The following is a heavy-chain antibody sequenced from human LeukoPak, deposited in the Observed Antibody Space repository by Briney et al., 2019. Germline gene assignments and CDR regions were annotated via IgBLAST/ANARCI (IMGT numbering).Heavy chain of an antibody. V-gene: IGHV1-69*01. D-gene: IGHD2-2*01. J-gene: IGHJ4*02. CDR1: GGTFSSYA. Sequence: ASVKVSCKASGGTFSSYAISWVRQAPGQGLEWMGGIIPIFGTANYAQKFQGRVTITADESTSTAYMELSSLRSEDTAVYYCARIGYCSSTSCPYFDYWGQGTLVTVSS. CDR3: ARIGYCSSTSCPYFDY. CDR2: IIPIFGTA.